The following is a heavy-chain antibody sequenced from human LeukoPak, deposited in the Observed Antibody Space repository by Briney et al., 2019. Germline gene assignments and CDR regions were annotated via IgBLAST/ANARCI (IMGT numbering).Heavy chain of an antibody. CDR1: GFTFSSYG. J-gene: IGHJ4*02. Sequence: PGGSLRLSCVASGFTFSSYGMHWVRQAPGKGLEYVSAISTNGGSTYYANSVKGRFTISRDDPKNTLDLQMGSLRPEDMAVYYCARGFRYYGSGIDYWGQGTLVTVSS. CDR2: ISTNGGST. CDR3: ARGFRYYGSGIDY. D-gene: IGHD3-10*01. V-gene: IGHV3-64*01.